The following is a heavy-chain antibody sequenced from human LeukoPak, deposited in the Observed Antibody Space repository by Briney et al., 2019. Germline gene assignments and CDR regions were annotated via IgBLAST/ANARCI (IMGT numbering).Heavy chain of an antibody. Sequence: GGSLRLSCAASGFTFSSYSMNWVRQAPGKGLEWVSYISSSNSTIYYADSVKGRFTISRENAKNSLYLQMNSLRAGDTAVYYCARALRGYCSSTSCLDAFDIWGQGTMVTVSS. CDR3: ARALRGYCSSTSCLDAFDI. V-gene: IGHV3-48*01. J-gene: IGHJ3*02. CDR1: GFTFSSYS. CDR2: ISSSNSTI. D-gene: IGHD2-2*01.